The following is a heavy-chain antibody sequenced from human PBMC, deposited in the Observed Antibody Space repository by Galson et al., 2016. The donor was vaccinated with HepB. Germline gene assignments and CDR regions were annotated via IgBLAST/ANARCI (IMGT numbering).Heavy chain of an antibody. Sequence: SLRLSCAASGFTFNTYAMSWVRQAPGKGLEWVSAIIGSGGTTNFANPGTGRFTLSRDNSKNTLYLQMNSLRAEDTAVYYCAKDAPSGRVVTGTWDSWGQGTLVTVSS. J-gene: IGHJ4*02. CDR1: GFTFNTYA. D-gene: IGHD2-21*02. CDR2: IIGSGGTT. V-gene: IGHV3-23*01. CDR3: AKDAPSGRVVTGTWDS.